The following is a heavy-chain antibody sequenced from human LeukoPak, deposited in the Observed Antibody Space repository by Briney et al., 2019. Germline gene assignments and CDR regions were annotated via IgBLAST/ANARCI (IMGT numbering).Heavy chain of an antibody. Sequence: GGSLRLSCAASGFTFSSYWMSWVRQAPGKGLEWVANIKQGGSEKYYVDSVKGRFTISRDNAKNSLYLQMNSLRAEDTAVYYCARASGSSWYGAFDIWGQGTMVTVSS. V-gene: IGHV3-7*01. D-gene: IGHD6-13*01. J-gene: IGHJ3*02. CDR1: GFTFSSYW. CDR3: ARASGSSWYGAFDI. CDR2: IKQGGSEK.